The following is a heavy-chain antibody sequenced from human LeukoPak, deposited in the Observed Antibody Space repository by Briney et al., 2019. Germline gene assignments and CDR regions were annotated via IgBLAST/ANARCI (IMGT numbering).Heavy chain of an antibody. CDR2: IKQDGSEK. J-gene: IGHJ4*02. D-gene: IGHD3-3*02. CDR1: GFTFSSYW. Sequence: PGGSLRLSCAASGFTFSSYWMSWVRQAPGKGLEWVANIKQDGSEKYHVDSVKGRFTISRDNAKNSLYLQMNSLRAEDTAVYYCAKDLSGPLGFLEWSSGYYFDYWGQGTLVTVSS. V-gene: IGHV3-7*03. CDR3: AKDLSGPLGFLEWSSGYYFDY.